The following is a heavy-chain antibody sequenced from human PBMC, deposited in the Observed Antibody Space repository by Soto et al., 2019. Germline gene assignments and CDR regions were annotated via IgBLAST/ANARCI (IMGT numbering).Heavy chain of an antibody. V-gene: IGHV1-69*13. Sequence: GASVKVSCKASGGTFSSYAISWVRQAPGQGLEWMGGIIPIFGTANYAQKFQGRVTITADESTSTAYMELSSLRSEDTAVYYCARDQAGAAGTSGYYYGMDVWGQGTTVTVSS. J-gene: IGHJ6*02. CDR1: GGTFSSYA. CDR3: ARDQAGAAGTSGYYYGMDV. D-gene: IGHD6-13*01. CDR2: IIPIFGTA.